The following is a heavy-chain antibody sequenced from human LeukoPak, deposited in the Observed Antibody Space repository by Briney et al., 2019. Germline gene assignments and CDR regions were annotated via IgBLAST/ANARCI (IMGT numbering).Heavy chain of an antibody. CDR1: GYTFTGYY. Sequence: ASVKVSCKASGYTFTGYYLHWVRQAPGQGLEWMGWINPNSGGTNYAQNFQGRVTMTRDTSISTAYMELSSLKSEDTAVYYCARGSYYGSGIAVYYYYYYMDVWGKGTTVTVSS. CDR3: ARGSYYGSGIAVYYYYYYMDV. CDR2: INPNSGGT. J-gene: IGHJ6*03. V-gene: IGHV1-2*02. D-gene: IGHD3-10*01.